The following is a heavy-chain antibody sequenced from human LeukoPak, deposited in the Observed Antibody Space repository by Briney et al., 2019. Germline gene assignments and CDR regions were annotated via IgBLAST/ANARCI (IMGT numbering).Heavy chain of an antibody. J-gene: IGHJ3*02. CDR2: ISSSSSYI. CDR1: GFTFSGYA. V-gene: IGHV3-21*01. CDR3: ARAATFHLDAFDI. Sequence: KAGGSLRLSCTASGFTFSGYAMSWVRQAPGKGPEGVSSISSSSSYICYADSVKGRFTISRDNAKNSLYLQMNSLRAEDTAVYYCARAATFHLDAFDIWGQGTMVTVSS. D-gene: IGHD2/OR15-2a*01.